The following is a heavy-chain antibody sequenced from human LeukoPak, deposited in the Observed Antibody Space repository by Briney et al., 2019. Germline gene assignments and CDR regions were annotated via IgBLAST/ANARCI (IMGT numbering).Heavy chain of an antibody. CDR2: IWYDGSNK. J-gene: IGHJ6*02. D-gene: IGHD2-2*01. CDR1: GFAFSNYG. CDR3: ARGQYAYYYGMDV. V-gene: IGHV3-33*01. Sequence: GGSLRLSCAASGFAFSNYGMHWVRQAPGKGLEWVAVIWYDGSNKYYADSVKGRFTISRDNSKDTLYLQMNSLRAEDTAVYYCARGQYAYYYGMDVWGQGTTVTVSS.